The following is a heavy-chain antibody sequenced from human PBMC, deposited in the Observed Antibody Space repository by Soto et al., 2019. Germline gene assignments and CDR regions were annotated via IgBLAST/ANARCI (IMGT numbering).Heavy chain of an antibody. CDR1: GYTFTNYG. Sequence: ASVKVSCKASGYTFTNYGISWVRQAPGQGLEWMGWNSAYNGNTNYAQKLQGRVTMTTDTSTSTAYMELRSLRSDDTAVYYCARTLYGDNVDYWGQGTLVTVSS. CDR3: ARTLYGDNVDY. CDR2: NSAYNGNT. V-gene: IGHV1-18*01. J-gene: IGHJ4*02. D-gene: IGHD4-17*01.